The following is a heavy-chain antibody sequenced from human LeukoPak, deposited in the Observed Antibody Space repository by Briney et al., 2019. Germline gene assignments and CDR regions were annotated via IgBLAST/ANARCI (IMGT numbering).Heavy chain of an antibody. V-gene: IGHV3-33*06. D-gene: IGHD3-10*01. CDR3: AKSSAYYYMDA. Sequence: GGSLRLSCAASGFTFRGYGMHGVRQAPGKGLEWLAIIWNDGSKEYYADSVKGRLTISRDNSNNTLYLHMNSLRAEDTAVYYCAKSSAYYYMDAWGQGTTVTVSS. CDR1: GFTFRGYG. CDR2: IWNDGSKE. J-gene: IGHJ6*03.